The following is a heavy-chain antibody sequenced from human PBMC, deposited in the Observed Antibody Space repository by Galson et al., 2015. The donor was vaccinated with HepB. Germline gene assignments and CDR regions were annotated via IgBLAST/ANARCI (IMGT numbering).Heavy chain of an antibody. CDR1: GFTFSHYS. V-gene: IGHV3-21*01. CDR3: ARGPSSGWYVDY. D-gene: IGHD6-19*01. Sequence: SLRLSCAASGFTFSHYSMNWVRQAPGRGLEWVSSISSSTGYVYYADSVKGRFTFSRDNAKNSLFLQMNRLRDEDTAVYFCARGPSSGWYVDYWGRGTLVTVSS. CDR2: ISSSTGYV. J-gene: IGHJ4*02.